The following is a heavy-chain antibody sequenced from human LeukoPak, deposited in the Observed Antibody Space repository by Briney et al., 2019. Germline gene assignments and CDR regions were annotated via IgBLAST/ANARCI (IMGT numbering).Heavy chain of an antibody. D-gene: IGHD6-6*01. J-gene: IGHJ6*03. V-gene: IGHV4-39*01. CDR1: GGSISSGSYY. CDR2: IYYSGST. Sequence: SQTLSLTCTVSGGSISSGSYYWGWIRQPPGKGLEWIGSIYYSGSTYYNPSLKSRVTISVDTSKNQFSLKLSSVTAADTAVYYCARQSGSSYYYYYYMDVWAKGPRSPSP. CDR3: ARQSGSSYYYYYYMDV.